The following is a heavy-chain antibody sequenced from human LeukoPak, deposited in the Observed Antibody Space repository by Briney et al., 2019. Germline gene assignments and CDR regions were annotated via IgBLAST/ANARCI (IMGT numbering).Heavy chain of an antibody. V-gene: IGHV4-34*01. Sequence: SETLSLTCAVYGGSLSGYYWSWIRQPPGKGLEWIGEINHSGSTNYNPSLKSRVTISVDTSKNQFSLKLSSVTAADTAVYYCARGFAYGGHFDYWGQGTLVTVSS. J-gene: IGHJ4*02. CDR1: GGSLSGYY. CDR2: INHSGST. CDR3: ARGFAYGGHFDY. D-gene: IGHD3-3*01.